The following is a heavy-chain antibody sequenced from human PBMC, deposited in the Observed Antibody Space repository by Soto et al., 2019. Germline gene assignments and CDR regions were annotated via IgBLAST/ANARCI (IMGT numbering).Heavy chain of an antibody. D-gene: IGHD2-2*01. CDR1: DNSIRSYY. CDR3: ATYNSYARDF. J-gene: IGHJ4*02. Sequence: SETLSLTCTVSDNSIRSYYWSWIRQPPGKGLEWIANIHYSGTTNYNPPLARRVTLSVDTSKNQFSLKMTSVTAADRAMYFCATYNSYARDFWGRGTLVTVSS. CDR2: IHYSGTT. V-gene: IGHV4-59*01.